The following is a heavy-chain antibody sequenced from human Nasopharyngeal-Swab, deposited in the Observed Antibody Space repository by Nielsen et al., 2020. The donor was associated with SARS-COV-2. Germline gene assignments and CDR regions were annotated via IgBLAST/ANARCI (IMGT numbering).Heavy chain of an antibody. CDR1: GYTFTSYD. CDR2: MNPNSGNT. J-gene: IGHJ5*02. CDR3: ARECVDQTFNWFDP. V-gene: IGHV1-8*01. Sequence: ASVKVSCKASGYTFTSYDINWVRQATGQGLEWMGWMNPNSGNTGYAQKFQGRVTMTRNTSISTAYMELSSLRSEDTAVYYCARECVDQTFNWFDPWGQGTLVTVSS. D-gene: IGHD5-12*01.